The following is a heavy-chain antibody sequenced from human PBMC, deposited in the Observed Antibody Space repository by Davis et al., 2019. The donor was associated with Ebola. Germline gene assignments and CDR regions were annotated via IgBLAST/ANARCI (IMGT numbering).Heavy chain of an antibody. V-gene: IGHV1-3*01. J-gene: IGHJ4*02. D-gene: IGHD6-13*01. CDR3: ARGIMARGSRGY. CDR1: GYTFTSYA. Sequence: ASVKVSCKASGYTFTSYAMHWVRQAPGQRLEWMGWINAGNGNTKYSQKFQGRVTMTRNTSISTAYMELSSLRSEDTAVYYCARGIMARGSRGYWGQGTLVTVSS. CDR2: INAGNGNT.